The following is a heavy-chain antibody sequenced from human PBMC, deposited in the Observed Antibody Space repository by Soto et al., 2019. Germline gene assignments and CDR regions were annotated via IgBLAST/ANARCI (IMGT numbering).Heavy chain of an antibody. D-gene: IGHD2-15*01. V-gene: IGHV4-30-4*01. J-gene: IGHJ4*02. Sequence: SETLSLTCTVSGGSISSGDYYWSWIRQPPGKGLEWIGYIYNNGGIYYNPSLKNRVTMSLDTSKNQFSLKLSSVTAADTAVYYCARLSGSGIDCWGQGTLVTSPQ. CDR1: GGSISSGDYY. CDR2: IYNNGGI. CDR3: ARLSGSGIDC.